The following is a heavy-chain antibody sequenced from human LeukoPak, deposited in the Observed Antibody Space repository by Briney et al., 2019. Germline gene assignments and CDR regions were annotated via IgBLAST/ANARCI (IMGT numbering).Heavy chain of an antibody. V-gene: IGHV3-23*01. D-gene: IGHD3-3*01. CDR3: AKDEGYYDFRLKDY. Sequence: PGGSLRLSCAASGFIFSNYAMSWVRQAPGKGLEWVSGIHSSGGSTYYADSVKGRFTISRDNSKNTLYLQMNSLRAEDTAVCYCAKDEGYYDFRLKDYWGQGTLVTVSS. CDR1: GFIFSNYA. J-gene: IGHJ4*02. CDR2: IHSSGGST.